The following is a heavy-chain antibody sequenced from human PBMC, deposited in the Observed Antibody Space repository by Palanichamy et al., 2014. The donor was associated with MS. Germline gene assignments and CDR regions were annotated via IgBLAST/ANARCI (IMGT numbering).Heavy chain of an antibody. D-gene: IGHD3-22*01. CDR1: GFTFSSYW. V-gene: IGHV3-7*01. Sequence: EVQLVESGGGLVQPGGSLRLSCAASGFTFSSYWMSWVRQAPGKGLEWVANIKQYGSEKYYVDSVKGRFTISRDNAKNSLYLQMNSLRADDTAVYYCATAYYYDSSGYYLRGAFDIWGQGTMVTVSS. CDR2: IKQYGSEK. CDR3: ATAYYYDSSGYYLRGAFDI. J-gene: IGHJ3*02.